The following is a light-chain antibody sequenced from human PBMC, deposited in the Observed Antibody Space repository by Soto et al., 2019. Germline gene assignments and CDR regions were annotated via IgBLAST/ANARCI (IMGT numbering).Light chain of an antibody. J-gene: IGKJ1*01. CDR2: DAS. Sequence: DIQMTQSPSSLSASVVERVAITFRASQRISNYLNWYQHKPGKAPKLLIYDASNLDSGVPSRFSGGGSGTEFSLTISNLQPDDSATYYCQQYENYWTFGQGTKVDIK. CDR3: QQYENYWT. V-gene: IGKV1-5*01. CDR1: QRISNY.